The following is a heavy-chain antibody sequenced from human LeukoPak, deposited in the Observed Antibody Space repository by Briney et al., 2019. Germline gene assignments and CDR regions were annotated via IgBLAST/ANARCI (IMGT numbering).Heavy chain of an antibody. V-gene: IGHV3-33*01. Sequence: GGSLRLSCAASGFTLSSYGMHWVRQAPGKGLKWVAIIYYDGSDKYYADSVKGRFTISRDNSKNTLYLQMNSLRAEDTAVYYCAREDYSYGCYFDYWGQGTLVTVSS. CDR2: IYYDGSDK. CDR3: AREDYSYGCYFDY. J-gene: IGHJ4*02. CDR1: GFTLSSYG. D-gene: IGHD5-18*01.